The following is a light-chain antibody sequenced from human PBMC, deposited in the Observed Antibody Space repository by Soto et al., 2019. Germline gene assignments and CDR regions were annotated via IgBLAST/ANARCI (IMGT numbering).Light chain of an antibody. CDR1: QSVSNIY. CDR2: GGS. Sequence: EIVLTQSPGTLSLSPGERATLSCRASQSVSNIYLAWYHQKPGQAPRLLIHGGSNRATGTSDRFTGGGSGTDVTLTISRLEPEDDGVYYCQHFGGSPSYTFGQGTKVEIK. J-gene: IGKJ2*01. V-gene: IGKV3-20*01. CDR3: QHFGGSPSYT.